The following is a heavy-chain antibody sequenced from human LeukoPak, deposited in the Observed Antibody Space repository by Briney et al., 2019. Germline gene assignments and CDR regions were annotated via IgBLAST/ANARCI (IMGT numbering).Heavy chain of an antibody. V-gene: IGHV4-30-2*01. CDR2: IYHSGST. Sequence: PSETLALTCDVSGGSLNSGGYSWSWIRQPPGKGLEGMGYIYHSGSTYYHPSIKSRVTMSVDRAKNHFALKLNSVTAADTAVYYCARGYGTFDFWGQGILVTVSS. D-gene: IGHD5-18*01. CDR3: ARGYGTFDF. J-gene: IGHJ4*02. CDR1: GGSLNSGGYS.